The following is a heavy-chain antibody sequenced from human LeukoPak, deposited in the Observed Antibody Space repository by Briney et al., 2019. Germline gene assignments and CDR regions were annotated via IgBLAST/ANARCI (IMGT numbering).Heavy chain of an antibody. Sequence: PGGSLRLSCAASGFTFSSYAMSWVRQAPGKGLEWVSAISGSGGSTYYADSVKGRFTISRDNSKNTLYLQMNSLRAEDTAVYYCAKDMNSWSSGDLDYWGQGTLVTVSS. CDR3: AKDMNSWSSGDLDY. J-gene: IGHJ4*02. V-gene: IGHV3-23*01. D-gene: IGHD2-21*01. CDR1: GFTFSSYA. CDR2: ISGSGGST.